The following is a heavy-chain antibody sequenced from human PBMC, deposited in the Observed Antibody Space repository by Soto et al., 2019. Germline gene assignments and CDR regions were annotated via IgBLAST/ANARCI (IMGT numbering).Heavy chain of an antibody. V-gene: IGHV1-69*06. D-gene: IGHD3-16*01. Sequence: QVQLVQSGAEVKKPGSSVTVSCKASVGTFNSHAVNWVRRAPGQGLEWLGGFMPVLGTASYAQKVQSRLTITADRSKTTANMELTSLVSEDTAVYYCASWAFGGGYDANFDHWGQGTLVTVSS. J-gene: IGHJ4*02. CDR2: FMPVLGTA. CDR3: ASWAFGGGYDANFDH. CDR1: VGTFNSHA.